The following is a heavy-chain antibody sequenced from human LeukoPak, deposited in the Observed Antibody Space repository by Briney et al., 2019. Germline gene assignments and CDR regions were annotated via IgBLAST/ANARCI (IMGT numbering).Heavy chain of an antibody. CDR1: AYTFTSYD. V-gene: IGHV1-8*03. CDR3: ARDYGGNSGWFDP. D-gene: IGHD4-23*01. CDR2: MNPNSGTT. J-gene: IGHJ5*02. Sequence: ASVTVSCTASAYTFTSYDSNWVRQAHGQGHGRMGWMNPNSGTTGYAQKFQDRITITRDTSISTAYMELSSLGSEDTAVYYCARDYGGNSGWFDPWGQGTLVTVSS.